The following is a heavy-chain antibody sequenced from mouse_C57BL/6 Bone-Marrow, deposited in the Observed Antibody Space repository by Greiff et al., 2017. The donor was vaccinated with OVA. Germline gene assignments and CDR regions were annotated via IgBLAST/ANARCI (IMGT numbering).Heavy chain of an antibody. D-gene: IGHD1-1*01. Sequence: QVQLQQSGAELVRPGTSVKVSCKASGYAFTNYLIEWVKQRPGQGLEWIGVINPGSGGTNYNEKFKGKATLTADKSSSTAYMQLSSLTSEDSAVYFCARRYYYGSSSWYFDVWGTGTTVTVSS. CDR1: GYAFTNYL. CDR3: ARRYYYGSSSWYFDV. CDR2: INPGSGGT. V-gene: IGHV1-54*01. J-gene: IGHJ1*03.